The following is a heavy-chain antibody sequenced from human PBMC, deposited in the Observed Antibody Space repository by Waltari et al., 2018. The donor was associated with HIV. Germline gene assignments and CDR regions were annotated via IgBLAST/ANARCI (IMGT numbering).Heavy chain of an antibody. CDR1: GGTFSKSA. V-gene: IGHV1-69*01. CDR3: ASASRDTAMGAFDI. J-gene: IGHJ3*02. D-gene: IGHD5-18*01. Sequence: QVQPVQSGAEVKKPGSSVKVSCKASGGTFSKSATNWVRQAPGQGLEWMGGIIPIFGSPNYAQKFQGRVTITADESTSTVYMKLSSLRSEDTAVYYCASASRDTAMGAFDIWGQGTMVTVSS. CDR2: IIPIFGSP.